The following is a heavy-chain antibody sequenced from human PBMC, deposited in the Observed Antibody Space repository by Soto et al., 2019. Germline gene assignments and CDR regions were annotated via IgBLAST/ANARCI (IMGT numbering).Heavy chain of an antibody. J-gene: IGHJ4*02. CDR3: AREGDGYRHFDY. CDR1: GGSISSYY. CDR2: IYYSGST. Sequence: QVQLQESGPGLVKPSETLSLTCTVSGGSISSYYWSWIGQPPGKGLEWIGYIYYSGSTNYNPSLKSRVTISVDTSKNQFSLKLSSVTAADTAVYYCAREGDGYRHFDYWGQGTLVTVSS. D-gene: IGHD5-12*01. V-gene: IGHV4-59*01.